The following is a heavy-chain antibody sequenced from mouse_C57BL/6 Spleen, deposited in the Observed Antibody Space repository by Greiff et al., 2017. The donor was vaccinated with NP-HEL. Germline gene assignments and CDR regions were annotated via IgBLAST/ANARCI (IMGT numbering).Heavy chain of an antibody. J-gene: IGHJ4*01. V-gene: IGHV1-18*01. CDR3: ARDHYYAMDY. CDR2: INPNNGGT. Sequence: EVQLQQSGPELVKPGASVKIPCKASGYTFTDYNMDWVKQSHGKSLEWIGDINPNNGGTIYNQKFKGKATLTVDKSSSTAYMELRSLTSEDTAVYYCARDHYYAMDYWGQRTSVTVSS. CDR1: GYTFTDYN.